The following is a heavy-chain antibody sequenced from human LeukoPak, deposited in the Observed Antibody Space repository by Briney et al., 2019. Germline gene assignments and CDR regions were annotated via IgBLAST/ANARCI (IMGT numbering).Heavy chain of an antibody. CDR2: IYYSGST. V-gene: IGHV4-59*12. CDR3: AGASSGYSALDY. CDR1: GDSISSYY. Sequence: SETLSLTCTVSGDSISSYYWSWIRQPPGKGLEWIGYIYYSGSTNYNPSLKSRVTISVDTSKNQFSLKLSSVTAADTAVYYCAGASSGYSALDYWGQGTLVTVSS. D-gene: IGHD3-22*01. J-gene: IGHJ4*02.